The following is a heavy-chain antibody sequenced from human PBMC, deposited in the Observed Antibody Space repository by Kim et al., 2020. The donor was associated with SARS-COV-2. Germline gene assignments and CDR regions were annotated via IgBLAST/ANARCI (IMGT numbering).Heavy chain of an antibody. V-gene: IGHV4-61*07. CDR3: ARRLDYGGTRRSGVFDY. J-gene: IGHJ4*02. D-gene: IGHD4-17*01. Sequence: LESRVTISVDTSKNQFSLKLSSVTAADTAVYYCARRLDYGGTRRSGVFDYWGQGTLVTVSS.